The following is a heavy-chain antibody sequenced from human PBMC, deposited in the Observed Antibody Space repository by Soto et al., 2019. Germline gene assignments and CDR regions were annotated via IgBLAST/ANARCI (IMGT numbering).Heavy chain of an antibody. V-gene: IGHV3-30*03. J-gene: IGHJ4*02. CDR3: VGGQYYFDY. CDR1: GFPFTTYG. CDR2: ISYDGSNK. Sequence: QVQLVESGGGVVQPGRSLRLSCAASGFPFTTYGMHWVREGPGKGLEWVAVISYDGSNKYYADSLKGRFTISRDNAKKTLYLQMNSLRPEDTALYYCVGGQYYFDYRGQGTLVTVSS. D-gene: IGHD3-10*01.